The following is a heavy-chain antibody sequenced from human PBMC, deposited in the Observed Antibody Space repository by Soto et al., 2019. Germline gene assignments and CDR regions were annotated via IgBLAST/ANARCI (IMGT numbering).Heavy chain of an antibody. Sequence: ASVKVSCKASGYTFASYAMHWVRQAPGQRLEWMGWINAGNGNTKYSQKFQGRVTITRDTSASTAYMELSSLRSEDTAVYYCARGLNGYLHYFDYWGQGTLVTVSS. V-gene: IGHV1-3*01. D-gene: IGHD5-18*01. CDR2: INAGNGNT. CDR1: GYTFASYA. J-gene: IGHJ4*02. CDR3: ARGLNGYLHYFDY.